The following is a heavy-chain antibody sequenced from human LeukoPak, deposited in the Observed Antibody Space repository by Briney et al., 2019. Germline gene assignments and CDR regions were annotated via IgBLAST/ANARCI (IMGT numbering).Heavy chain of an antibody. D-gene: IGHD6-19*01. Sequence: GGSLRLSCAASGSTFSSYSTNWVRQAPGKGLEWVSYISSSNTIYYADSVKGRFTISGDNAKNSLYLQMNSLRAEDTAVYYCASRGKQWLVRSFDYWGQGTLVTVSS. CDR2: ISSSNTI. V-gene: IGHV3-48*04. CDR3: ASRGKQWLVRSFDY. CDR1: GSTFSSYS. J-gene: IGHJ4*02.